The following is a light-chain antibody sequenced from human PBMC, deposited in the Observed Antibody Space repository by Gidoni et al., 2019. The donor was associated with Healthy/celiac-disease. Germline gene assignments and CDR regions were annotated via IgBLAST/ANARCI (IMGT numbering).Light chain of an antibody. CDR3: QQYGSSPRV. V-gene: IGKV3-20*01. Sequence: EIVLTQSPGTLSLSPGERATLSCRASQSVSSSYLAWYQQKPGQAPRLLIYGASSRATGIPDRFSGSGSGTDFTLTISRLEPEDFAVYYCQQYGSSPRVFGQXTKVEIK. CDR1: QSVSSSY. CDR2: GAS. J-gene: IGKJ1*01.